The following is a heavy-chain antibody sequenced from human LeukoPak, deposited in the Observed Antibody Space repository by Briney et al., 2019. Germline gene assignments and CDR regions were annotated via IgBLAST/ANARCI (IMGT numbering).Heavy chain of an antibody. CDR3: ARAGGVDGGPYLIGP. CDR1: GYRFTDHY. CDR2: INPHRGCT. V-gene: IGHV1-2*02. Sequence: GAALRVSFMTAGYRFTDHYMYWVRQAPEQGLEWVEGINPHRGCTSSAQKDHGRVSKTKDTSITTVYLEVSSLTSDDTAIYYCARAGGVDGGPYLIGPWGQGTLVTVSS. J-gene: IGHJ5*02. D-gene: IGHD3-16*01.